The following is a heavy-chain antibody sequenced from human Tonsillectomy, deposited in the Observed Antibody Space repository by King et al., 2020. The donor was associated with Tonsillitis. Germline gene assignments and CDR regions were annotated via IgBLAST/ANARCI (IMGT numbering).Heavy chain of an antibody. Sequence: VQLVESGGGLVQPGGSLRLSCAASGFTFSSYAMSWVRQAPGKGLEWGSAIRCRGGSTYSADSVKGRLTIPRDNSKNTLYLQRNILRAEDTAVYYCAKVLSIAVAGKLDYWGQGTLVTVSS. J-gene: IGHJ4*02. CDR2: IRCRGGST. V-gene: IGHV3-23*04. CDR3: AKVLSIAVAGKLDY. D-gene: IGHD6-19*01. CDR1: GFTFSSYA.